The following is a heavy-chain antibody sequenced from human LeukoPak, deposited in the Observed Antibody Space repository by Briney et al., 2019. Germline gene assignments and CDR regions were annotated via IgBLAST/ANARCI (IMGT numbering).Heavy chain of an antibody. CDR2: IYYSGST. J-gene: IGHJ3*02. V-gene: IGHV4-59*01. D-gene: IGHD1-26*01. Sequence: SETLSLTCTVSGGSISSYYWSWIRQPPGKGLEWIGYIYYSGSTNYNPSLKSRVTISVDTPKNQFSLKLSSVTAADTAVYYCARASGSYGDIDAFDIWGQGTMVTVSS. CDR1: GGSISSYY. CDR3: ARASGSYGDIDAFDI.